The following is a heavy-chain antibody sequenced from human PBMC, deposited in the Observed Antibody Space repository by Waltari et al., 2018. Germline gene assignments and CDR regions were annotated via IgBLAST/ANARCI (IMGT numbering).Heavy chain of an antibody. CDR2: IKRYGRTT. D-gene: IGHD3-16*01. V-gene: IGHV3-74*01. J-gene: IGHJ6*02. Sequence: EVQLVESGGGLVQPGGSVRLSCAASGFSFSTYWMNWALQAPGEGLVGVSRIKRYGRTTADADYVKGRYTTARDNAKNTLYLQMNSLRADDTAVYYGVRAAFLDVWGQGTTVTVSS. CDR1: GFSFSTYW. CDR3: VRAAFLDV.